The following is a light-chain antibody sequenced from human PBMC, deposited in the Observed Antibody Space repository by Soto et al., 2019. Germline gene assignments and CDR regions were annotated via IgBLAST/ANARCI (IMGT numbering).Light chain of an antibody. CDR3: HQFGDSPHT. Sequence: EIVLTQSPGTLSLSPGDRATLSCRASQSLSVSYIAWYQQKPGQAPRLLIYSTSTRATGIPDRFSGRGSGTHFTLAISRLEAEDFAVYYCHQFGDSPHTFGQGTTVEV. J-gene: IGKJ1*01. V-gene: IGKV3-20*01. CDR2: STS. CDR1: QSLSVSY.